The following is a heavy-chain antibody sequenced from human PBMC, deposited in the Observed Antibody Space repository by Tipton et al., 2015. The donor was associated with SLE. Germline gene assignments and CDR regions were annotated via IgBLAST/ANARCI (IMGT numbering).Heavy chain of an antibody. Sequence: LRLSCTVSGGSISSYYWSWIRQPPGKELEWIGYNYYSGSTNYNPSLKSRVTISVDTSKNQFSLKLSSVTAADTSVYYCARQPIAAAGTSNYFDYWGQGTLVTVSS. CDR2: NYYSGST. J-gene: IGHJ4*02. V-gene: IGHV4-59*08. CDR3: ARQPIAAAGTSNYFDY. CDR1: GGSISSYY. D-gene: IGHD6-13*01.